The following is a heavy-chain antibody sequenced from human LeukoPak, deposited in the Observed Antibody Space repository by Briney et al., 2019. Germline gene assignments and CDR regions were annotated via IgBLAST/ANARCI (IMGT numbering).Heavy chain of an antibody. J-gene: IGHJ4*02. CDR1: GYTFTGYY. CDR2: INPNGGGT. Sequence: ASVKVSCKASGYTFTGYYMHWVRQAPGQGLEWMGRINPNGGGTNYAQKFQGRVTMTRDTSISTAYMELSRLRSDDMAVYYCARSGVPGELRHDYWGQGTLVTVSS. V-gene: IGHV1-2*06. D-gene: IGHD3-10*01. CDR3: ARSGVPGELRHDY.